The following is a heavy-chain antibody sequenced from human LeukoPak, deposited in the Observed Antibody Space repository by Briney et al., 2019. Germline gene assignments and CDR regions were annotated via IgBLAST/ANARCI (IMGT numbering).Heavy chain of an antibody. CDR1: GDSISGYY. CDR2: IYYSGST. V-gene: IGHV4-59*01. D-gene: IGHD2-8*01. J-gene: IGHJ4*02. CDR3: ARGGVMLDY. Sequence: PSETLSLTCTVSGDSISGYYWSWIRQPPGKGLEWIGYIYYSGSTNYNPSLKSRVTISADTSKNQFSLKVSSVTAADTAVYYCARGGVMLDYWGQGTLVTVSS.